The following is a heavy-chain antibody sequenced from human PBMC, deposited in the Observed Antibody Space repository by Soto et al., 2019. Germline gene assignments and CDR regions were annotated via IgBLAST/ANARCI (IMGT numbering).Heavy chain of an antibody. CDR3: ARDVTPLLYYYYYGMDV. CDR2: ISSSGSTI. Sequence: QVQLVESGGGLVKPGGSLRLSCAASGFTFSDYYMSWIRQAPGKGLEWVSYISSSGSTIYYADSVKGRFTISRDNAKNSLYLQMDSLRAEDPAVYYCARDVTPLLYYYYYGMDVWGQGTTVTASS. V-gene: IGHV3-11*01. D-gene: IGHD2-21*02. J-gene: IGHJ6*02. CDR1: GFTFSDYY.